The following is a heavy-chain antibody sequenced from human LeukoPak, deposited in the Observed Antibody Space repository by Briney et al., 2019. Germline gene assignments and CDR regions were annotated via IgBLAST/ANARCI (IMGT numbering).Heavy chain of an antibody. D-gene: IGHD3-10*01. J-gene: IGHJ4*02. V-gene: IGHV3-21*01. CDR2: ISSSSSYI. Sequence: GGSLRLSCAASGFTFSSYSMNWVRQAPGKGLEWVSSISSSSSYIYYADSVKGRFTISRDNAKNSLYLQMNSLRAEDTAVYYCARANLWFGDLQPHDYWGQGTLVTVSS. CDR1: GFTFSSYS. CDR3: ARANLWFGDLQPHDY.